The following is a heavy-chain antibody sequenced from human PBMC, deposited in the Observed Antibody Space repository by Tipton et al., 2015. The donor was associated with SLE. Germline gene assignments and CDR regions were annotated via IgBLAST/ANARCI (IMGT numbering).Heavy chain of an antibody. Sequence: QLVQSGAEVKKPGASVKVSCKASGYTFTSYGISWVRQAPGQGLEWMGWISAYNGNTNYAQKLQGRVTMTTDTSTSTAYMELRSLRSDDTAVYYCARDGSSSSYGYYYYYGMDVWGQGTTVTVSS. CDR2: ISAYNGNT. V-gene: IGHV1-18*01. CDR1: GYTFTSYG. CDR3: ARDGSSSSYGYYYYYGMDV. D-gene: IGHD6-6*01. J-gene: IGHJ6*02.